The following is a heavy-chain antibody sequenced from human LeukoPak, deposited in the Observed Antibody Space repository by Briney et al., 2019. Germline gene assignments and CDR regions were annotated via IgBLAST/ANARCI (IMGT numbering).Heavy chain of an antibody. J-gene: IGHJ5*02. CDR3: ARANEDYYDSSGYSSWFDP. Sequence: SVKVSCKASGGTFSSYAISWVRQAPGRGLEWMGGIIPIFGTANYAQKFQGRVTITTDESTSTAYMELSSLRSEDTAVYYCARANEDYYDSSGYSSWFDPWGQGTLVTVSS. CDR2: IIPIFGTA. D-gene: IGHD3-22*01. V-gene: IGHV1-69*05. CDR1: GGTFSSYA.